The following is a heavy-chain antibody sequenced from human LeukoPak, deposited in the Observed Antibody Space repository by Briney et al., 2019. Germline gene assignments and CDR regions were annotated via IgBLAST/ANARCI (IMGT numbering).Heavy chain of an antibody. D-gene: IGHD3-3*01. CDR1: GFTVSSNY. CDR3: ARGGLTIFGVINYMDV. J-gene: IGHJ6*03. Sequence: GGSLRLSCAASGFTVSSNYMSWVRQAPGRGLEWVSVIYSGGNTYYADSVKGRFTISRDNSKNTLYLQMNSLRAEDTALYYCARGGLTIFGVINYMDVWGKGTTVTVSS. CDR2: IYSGGNT. V-gene: IGHV3-66*01.